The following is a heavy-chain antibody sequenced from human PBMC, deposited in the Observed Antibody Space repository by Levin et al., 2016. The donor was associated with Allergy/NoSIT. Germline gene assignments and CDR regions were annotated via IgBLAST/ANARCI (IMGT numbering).Heavy chain of an antibody. CDR2: IYWDDEK. V-gene: IGHV2-5*02. D-gene: IGHD2/OR15-2a*01. CDR1: GFSLTTSGLG. CDR3: VRRRRDYFGFAPYYYFDV. J-gene: IGHJ4*02. Sequence: SGPTLVKPTQTLTLTCTFSGFSLTTSGLGVGWIRQPPGEAPEWLALIYWDDEKRFSPSLRSRLTITKDASKNHVVLTMTSVDPIDTATYYCVRRRRDYFGFAPYYYFDVWGQGIQVTVSS.